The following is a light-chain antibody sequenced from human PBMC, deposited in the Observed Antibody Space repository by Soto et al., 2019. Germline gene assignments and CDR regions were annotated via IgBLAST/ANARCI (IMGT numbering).Light chain of an antibody. V-gene: IGKV3-20*01. J-gene: IGKJ2*01. CDR2: GSS. CDR3: QQYGSSPPYT. CDR1: QSVSNNY. Sequence: EVVLTQSPGTLSLSPGERATLSCRASQSVSNNYLAWYQQKPGQGPRLLICGSSARATGIPDRFSGSGSGTDFTLTISSLEPEDFAVYYCQQYGSSPPYTFGQGTKLEIK.